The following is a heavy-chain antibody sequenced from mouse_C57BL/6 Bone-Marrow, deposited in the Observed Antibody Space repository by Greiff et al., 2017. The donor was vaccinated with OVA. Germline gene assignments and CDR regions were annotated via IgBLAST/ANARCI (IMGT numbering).Heavy chain of an antibody. CDR3: ARWRYYYGSSPFAY. V-gene: IGHV1-81*01. D-gene: IGHD1-1*01. J-gene: IGHJ3*01. CDR1: GYTFTSYG. CDR2: IYPRSGNT. Sequence: VHLVESGAELARPGASVKLSCKASGYTFTSYGISWVKQRTGQGLEWIGEIYPRSGNTYYNEKFKGKATLTADKSSSTAYMELRSLTSEDSAVYFCARWRYYYGSSPFAYWGQGTLVTVSA.